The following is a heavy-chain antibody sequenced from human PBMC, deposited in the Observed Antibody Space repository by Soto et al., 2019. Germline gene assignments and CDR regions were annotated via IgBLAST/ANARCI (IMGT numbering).Heavy chain of an antibody. CDR3: ARGDWWLFDY. V-gene: IGHV1-18*01. CDR2: ISAYNGNT. Sequence: GASVKVSCKTSGYTFSDYGFSWVRQAPGQGLEWMGWISAYNGNTNYAQKLQGRVTMTTDTSTSTAYMELSSLKSEDTAVYYCARGDWWLFDYWGQGTLVTVSS. J-gene: IGHJ4*02. D-gene: IGHD2-8*02. CDR1: GYTFSDYG.